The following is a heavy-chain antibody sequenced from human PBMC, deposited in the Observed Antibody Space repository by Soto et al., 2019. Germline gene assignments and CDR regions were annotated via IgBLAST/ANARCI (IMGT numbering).Heavy chain of an antibody. V-gene: IGHV1-69*01. J-gene: IGHJ4*02. CDR2: IIPIFGTA. CDR1: GGTFSSYA. Sequence: QVQLVQSGAEVKKPGSSVKVSCKASGGTFSSYAISWVRQAPGQGLEWMGGIIPIFGTANYGQKFQGRVTITADESPSTGYMELSSLRSEDTAVYYCARVYYYCDSSGYYYDYFDYWGQGTLVTVSS. CDR3: ARVYYYCDSSGYYYDYFDY. D-gene: IGHD3-22*01.